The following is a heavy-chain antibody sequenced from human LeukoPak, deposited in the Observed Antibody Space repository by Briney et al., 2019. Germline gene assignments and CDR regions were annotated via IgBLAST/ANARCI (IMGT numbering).Heavy chain of an antibody. CDR3: ASSTDYYYMDV. CDR1: GGSISSYY. J-gene: IGHJ6*03. CDR2: NTSGST. V-gene: IGHV4-4*07. D-gene: IGHD2-2*01. Sequence: SETLSLTCTVSGGSISSYYWSWIRQPAGKGLEWIGRNTSGSTNYNPSLKSRVTMSVDTSKNQFSLKLSSVTAADTAVYYCASSTDYYYMDVWGKGTTVTISS.